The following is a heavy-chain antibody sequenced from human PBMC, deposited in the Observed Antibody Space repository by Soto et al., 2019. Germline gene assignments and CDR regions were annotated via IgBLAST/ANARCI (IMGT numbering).Heavy chain of an antibody. Sequence: QVQLVQSAAEVKKPGASVKVSCKASGYTFANYDISWVRQSPGQGLEWMGWISTMGGYTEYGQNVQGRVTLAADSSTTTVHMELRSLRSDDTAVYYCARSYFDSWTEYSNPVKYWGQGTLVAVSS. J-gene: IGHJ4*02. CDR3: ARSYFDSWTEYSNPVKY. V-gene: IGHV1-18*04. D-gene: IGHD3-3*01. CDR2: ISTMGGYT. CDR1: GYTFANYD.